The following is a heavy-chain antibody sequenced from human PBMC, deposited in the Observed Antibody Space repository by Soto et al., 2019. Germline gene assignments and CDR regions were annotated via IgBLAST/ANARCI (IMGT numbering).Heavy chain of an antibody. V-gene: IGHV2-5*02. CDR1: GFSLSTSGVG. CDR2: IYWDDDK. Sequence: SGPTLVNPTQTLTLTCTLSGFSLSTSGVGVGWIRQPPGKALEWLALIYWDDDKRYSPSLKSRLTITKDTSKNQVVLTMTNMVPVDTATYYCAHSLAYDYIWGSYPLAYYFDYWGQGTLVTVSS. CDR3: AHSLAYDYIWGSYPLAYYFDY. J-gene: IGHJ4*02. D-gene: IGHD3-16*02.